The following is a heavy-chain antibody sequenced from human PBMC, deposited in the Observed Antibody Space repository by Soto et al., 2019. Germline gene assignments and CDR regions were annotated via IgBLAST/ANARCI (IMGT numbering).Heavy chain of an antibody. J-gene: IGHJ2*01. CDR3: AKQGIAAAGTGNWYFDL. V-gene: IGHV3-30*18. CDR2: ISYDGSNK. Sequence: QVQLVESGGGVVQPGRSLRLSCAASGFTFSSYGMHWVRQAPGKGLEWVAVISYDGSNKYYADSVKGRFTISRDNSKNSLYLQRISLKAEDTAVYYCAKQGIAAAGTGNWYFDLWGRGTLVTVSS. D-gene: IGHD6-13*01. CDR1: GFTFSSYG.